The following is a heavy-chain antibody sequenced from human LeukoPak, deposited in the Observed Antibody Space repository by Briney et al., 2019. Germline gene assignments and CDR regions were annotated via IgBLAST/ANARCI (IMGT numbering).Heavy chain of an antibody. CDR1: GYTLTELS. CDR3: ATAFNGDYGQDYYYYGMDV. CDR2: FDPEDGET. D-gene: IGHD4-17*01. J-gene: IGHJ6*02. V-gene: IGHV1-24*01. Sequence: ASVKVSCKVSGYTLTELSMRWVRQAPGKGLEWMGGFDPEDGETIYAQKFQGRVTMTEDTSTDTAYMELSSLRSEDTAVYYCATAFNGDYGQDYYYYGMDVWGQGTTVTVSS.